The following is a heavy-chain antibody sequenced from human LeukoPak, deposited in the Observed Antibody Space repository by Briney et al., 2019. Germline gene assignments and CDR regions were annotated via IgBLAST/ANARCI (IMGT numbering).Heavy chain of an antibody. Sequence: ASVKVSCKASGYTFTGYYMHWVRQAPGQGLEWVGWINPNSGGTNYAQKFQGRVTMTRDTSISTAYMELSRLRSDDTAVYYCARQRRAVTTSARIYGMDVWGQGTTVTVSS. D-gene: IGHD4-17*01. CDR3: ARQRRAVTTSARIYGMDV. CDR2: INPNSGGT. V-gene: IGHV1-2*02. CDR1: GYTFTGYY. J-gene: IGHJ6*02.